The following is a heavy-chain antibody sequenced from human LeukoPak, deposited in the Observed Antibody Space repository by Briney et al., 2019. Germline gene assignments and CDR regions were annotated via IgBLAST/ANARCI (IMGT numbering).Heavy chain of an antibody. CDR2: ISWNSGSI. J-gene: IGHJ6*02. Sequence: PGRSLRLSCAASGFTFDDYAMHWVRQAPGKRLEWVSGISWNSGSIGYADSVKGRFTISRDNAKNSLYLQMNSLRAEDTALYYCAKDHSSSSPYYYYYYGMDVWGQGTTVTVSS. CDR3: AKDHSSSSPYYYYYYGMDV. CDR1: GFTFDDYA. V-gene: IGHV3-9*01. D-gene: IGHD6-6*01.